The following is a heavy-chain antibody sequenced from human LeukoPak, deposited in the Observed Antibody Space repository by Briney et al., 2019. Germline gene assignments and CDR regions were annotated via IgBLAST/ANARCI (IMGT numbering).Heavy chain of an antibody. CDR3: ARDRRVVVASYYFDY. J-gene: IGHJ4*02. CDR1: GFTFTSYA. CDR2: ISYDGSNK. D-gene: IGHD2-15*01. V-gene: IGHV3-30-3*01. Sequence: GGSLRLSCAASGFTFTSYAMHWVRQAPGKGLGWVAVISYDGSNKYYADSVKGRFTISRDNSKNTLYLQTNSLRAEDTAVYYCARDRRVVVASYYFDYWGQGTLVTVSS.